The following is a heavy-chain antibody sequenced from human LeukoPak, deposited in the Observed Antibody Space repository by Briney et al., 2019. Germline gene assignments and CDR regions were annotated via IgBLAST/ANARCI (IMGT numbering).Heavy chain of an antibody. CDR3: ARWVEYYYGQPQGGSLDY. CDR1: GYTFTSYY. J-gene: IGHJ4*02. D-gene: IGHD3-10*01. Sequence: ASVKVSCKASGYTFTSYYMHWVRHAPGQGLEWMGIINPTGGSTSYAQKFQGRVTMTRDTSTSTVYMEVSSLRTEENAVYYCARWVEYYYGQPQGGSLDYWGQGTLVTVSS. CDR2: INPTGGST. V-gene: IGHV1-46*01.